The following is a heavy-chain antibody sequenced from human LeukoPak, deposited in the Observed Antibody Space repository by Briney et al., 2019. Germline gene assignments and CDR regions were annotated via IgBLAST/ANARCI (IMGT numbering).Heavy chain of an antibody. V-gene: IGHV4-34*01. CDR3: AREDYTYYYDSSGYYLDY. CDR1: GGSFSGYY. D-gene: IGHD3-22*01. Sequence: SETLSLTCAVYGGSFSGYYWSWIRQPPGKGLEWIGEINHSGSTNYNPSLKSRVTISVDTSKNQFSLKLSSVTAADTAVYYCAREDYTYYYDSSGYYLDYWGQGTLVTVSS. J-gene: IGHJ4*02. CDR2: INHSGST.